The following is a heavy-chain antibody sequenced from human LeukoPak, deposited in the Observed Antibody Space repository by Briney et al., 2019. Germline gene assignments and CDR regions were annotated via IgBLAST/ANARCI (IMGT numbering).Heavy chain of an antibody. CDR2: INLSGST. V-gene: IGHV4-34*01. D-gene: IGHD3-16*02. CDR1: GGSFSGFY. J-gene: IGHJ6*02. CDR3: ARDRVITFGGVIVLDYYYGMDV. Sequence: TSETLSLTCAVYGGSFSGFYWSWIRQPPGKGLEWIGEINLSGSTNYNPSLKSRVTISVDTSKNQFSLKLSSVTAADTAVYYCARDRVITFGGVIVLDYYYGMDVWGQGTTVTVSS.